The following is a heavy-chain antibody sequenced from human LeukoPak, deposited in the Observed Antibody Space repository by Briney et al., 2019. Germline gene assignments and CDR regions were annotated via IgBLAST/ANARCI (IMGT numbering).Heavy chain of an antibody. V-gene: IGHV5-51*01. D-gene: IGHD2-2*01. CDR2: IYSGDSDT. CDR3: ARSYCSSTSCYPGYFDY. CDR1: GYSFTSYW. Sequence: GESLKISCKGSGYSFTSYWIGWVRQLPGKGLEWMGIIYSGDSDTRYSPSFQGQVTISADKSISTAYLQWSSLKASDTAMYYCARSYCSSTSCYPGYFDYWGQGTLVTVSS. J-gene: IGHJ4*02.